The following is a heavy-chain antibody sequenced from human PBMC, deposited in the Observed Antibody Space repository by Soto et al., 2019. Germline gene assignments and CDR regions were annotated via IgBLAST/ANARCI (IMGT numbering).Heavy chain of an antibody. Sequence: QEQLLQSGTEVEKPGASVKVSCKTSGYTFTNYDVNWVRQATGQGLEWMGWMNPNSGNTDYAQRFQGRVTLTRNTSISTAYMELSNLKSEDTAVYYCARGPERTASGGSYFEYWGQGTPVIVSS. CDR2: MNPNSGNT. J-gene: IGHJ4*02. D-gene: IGHD3-10*01. CDR3: ARGPERTASGGSYFEY. CDR1: GYTFTNYD. V-gene: IGHV1-8*01.